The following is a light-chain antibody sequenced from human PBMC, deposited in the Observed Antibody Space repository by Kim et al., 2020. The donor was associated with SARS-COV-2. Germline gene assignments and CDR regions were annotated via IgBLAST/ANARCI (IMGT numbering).Light chain of an antibody. J-gene: IGKJ2*01. CDR2: GAS. CDR1: QSVSSSY. Sequence: LSPVERATLSCRASQSVSSSYLAWYQQKPGQAPRLLIYGASSRATCIPDRFSGSGSGTDFTLTISRLEPEDFAVYYCQQYGSSPYTFGQGTKLEI. V-gene: IGKV3-20*01. CDR3: QQYGSSPYT.